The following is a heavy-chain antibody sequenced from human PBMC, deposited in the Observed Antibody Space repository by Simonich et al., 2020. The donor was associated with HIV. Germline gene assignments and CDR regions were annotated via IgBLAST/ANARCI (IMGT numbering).Heavy chain of an antibody. CDR2: TNPSGDIT. CDR1: GYTFTNYY. D-gene: IGHD6-13*01. J-gene: IGHJ4*02. V-gene: IGHV1-46*01. CDR3: ARGYSSSSYYLDF. Sequence: QVQLEQSGAAVKKPGASVKVSCKTSGYTFTNYYMHWVRQAPGQGLEWMGITNPSGDITTYAQNFKGRVTMTRETATSTVYMELSSLRSEDTAVYYCARGYSSSSYYLDFWGQGTLVTVSS.